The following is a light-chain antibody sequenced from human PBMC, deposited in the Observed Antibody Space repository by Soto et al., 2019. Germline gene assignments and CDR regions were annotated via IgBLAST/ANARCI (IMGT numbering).Light chain of an antibody. CDR1: QFIRTY. J-gene: IGKJ2*01. Sequence: DILMTQSPSSLSLSLGDRVTISCRPSQFIRTYLHWYQQKPGEAPKLLISDESTMQGGIPSRFSGNGSGTEFTTSITSLQRDEFAIFFCHQSYGALYTFGQGTKLQIK. V-gene: IGKV1-39*01. CDR3: HQSYGALYT. CDR2: DES.